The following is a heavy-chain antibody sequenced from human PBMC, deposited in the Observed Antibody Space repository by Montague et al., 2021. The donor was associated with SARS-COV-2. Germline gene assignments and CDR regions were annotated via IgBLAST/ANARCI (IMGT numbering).Heavy chain of an antibody. D-gene: IGHD3-16*02. CDR1: GFTFSSYA. V-gene: IGHV3-30*04. J-gene: IGHJ4*02. CDR3: ARDNYDYVWGSYRYIY. CDR2: ISSDGSNK. Sequence: SLRLSCAASGFTFSSYAMHWFRHAPGKGLEWVAVISSDGSNKYYADSVKGRFTISRDNSKNTLYLQMNSLRAEDTAVYYCARDNYDYVWGSYRYIYWGQGTLVTGSS.